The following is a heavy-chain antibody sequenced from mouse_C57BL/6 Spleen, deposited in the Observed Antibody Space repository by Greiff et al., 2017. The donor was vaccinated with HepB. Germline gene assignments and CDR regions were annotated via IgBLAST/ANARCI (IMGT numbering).Heavy chain of an antibody. CDR1: GFNIKDYY. Sequence: VQLQQSGAELVKPGASVKLSCTASGFNIKDYYMHWVKQRTEQGLEWIGRIDPEDGETQYAPKFQGKATITADPSSNTAYLQLSSLTSEDTAVYYCARRGYDYDPLYAMDYWGQGTSVTVSS. V-gene: IGHV14-2*01. CDR2: IDPEDGET. D-gene: IGHD2-4*01. CDR3: ARRGYDYDPLYAMDY. J-gene: IGHJ4*01.